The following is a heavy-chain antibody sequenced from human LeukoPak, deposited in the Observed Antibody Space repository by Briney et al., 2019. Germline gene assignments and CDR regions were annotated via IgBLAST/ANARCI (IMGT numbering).Heavy chain of an antibody. CDR3: ARQNDFWSGYTDY. CDR1: GGSISSYY. D-gene: IGHD3-3*01. CDR2: ISYSGST. J-gene: IGHJ4*02. Sequence: PSETLSLTCTVSGGSISSYYWSWIRQPAGKGLEWIGSISYSGSTYYNPSLRSRVTVSVDTSKNQFSLKLSSVTAADTTVYYCARQNDFWSGYTDYWGQGTLVTVSS. V-gene: IGHV4-59*05.